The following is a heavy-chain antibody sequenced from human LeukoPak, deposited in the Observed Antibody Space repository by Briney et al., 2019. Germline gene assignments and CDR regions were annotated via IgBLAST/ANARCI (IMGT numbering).Heavy chain of an antibody. CDR3: ARGPLTYYYESGGYYGAFDV. D-gene: IGHD3-10*01. CDR1: GFTVSDYA. CDR2: ISYDGSEE. V-gene: IGHV3-30*04. J-gene: IGHJ3*01. Sequence: RPGGSLRLSCAASGFTVSDYAMHWVRQAPGKGLEWVALISYDGSEEFYADSVKGRFTISRDNSKSTLYLQMISLRAEDTAVYYCARGPLTYYYESGGYYGAFDVWGQGTVVTVSS.